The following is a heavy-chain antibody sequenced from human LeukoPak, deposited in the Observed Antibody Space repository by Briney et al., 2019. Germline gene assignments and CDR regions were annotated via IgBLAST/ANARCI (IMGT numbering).Heavy chain of an antibody. J-gene: IGHJ4*02. D-gene: IGHD2-21*02. CDR1: GFTFNTYW. CDR2: IKEDGSQK. CDR3: ARDGFSSAINS. V-gene: IGHV3-7*01. Sequence: GGSLRLSCAASGFTFNTYWMSWVRQAPGKGLEWVANIKEDGSQKNYVDSVRGRFTISRDNAKNSLYLQMNSLRAEDTAVYYCARDGFSSAINSWGQGTLVTVSS.